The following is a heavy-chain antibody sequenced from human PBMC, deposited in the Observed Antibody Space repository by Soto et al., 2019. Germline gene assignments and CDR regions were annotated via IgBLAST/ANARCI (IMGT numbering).Heavy chain of an antibody. CDR3: ARSYGDYVFDY. D-gene: IGHD4-17*01. CDR2: IYHSGST. Sequence: QVQLQESGPGLVKPSETLSLTCTASGGSISSYYWSWIRQPPGKGLEWIGSIYHSGSTNYSPSLKSRVTISVDTSKNQFSLKLSSVTAADTAVYYCARSYGDYVFDYWGQGTLVTVSS. CDR1: GGSISSYY. J-gene: IGHJ4*02. V-gene: IGHV4-59*01.